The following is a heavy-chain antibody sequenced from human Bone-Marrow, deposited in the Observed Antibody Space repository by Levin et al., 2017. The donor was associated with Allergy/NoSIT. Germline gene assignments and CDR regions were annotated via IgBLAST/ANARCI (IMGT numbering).Heavy chain of an antibody. D-gene: IGHD3-22*01. V-gene: IGHV3-21*01. CDR2: ISSSSSYI. J-gene: IGHJ3*02. CDR1: GFTFSSYS. Sequence: PGGSLRLSCAASGFTFSSYSMNWVRQAPGKGLEWVSSISSSSSYIYYADSMKGRFTISRDNAKNSLYLQMNSLRAEDTAVYYCARETHYDSSGYYDAFDIWGQGTMVTVSS. CDR3: ARETHYDSSGYYDAFDI.